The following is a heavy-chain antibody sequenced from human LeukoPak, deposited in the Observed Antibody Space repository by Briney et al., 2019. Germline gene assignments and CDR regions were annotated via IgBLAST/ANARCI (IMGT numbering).Heavy chain of an antibody. CDR1: GYTFTSSD. CDR3: ARGPYYYVSSGYSAFDY. CDR2: MNPNSGTT. Sequence: ASVKVSCKASGYTFTSSDLNWVRQAPGEGLEWLGWMNPNSGTTGYAQKFQGRVTMTRNTSISTAYMELSSLRSEDTAVYYCARGPYYYVSSGYSAFDYWGQGTLVTVSS. J-gene: IGHJ4*02. D-gene: IGHD3-22*01. V-gene: IGHV1-8*01.